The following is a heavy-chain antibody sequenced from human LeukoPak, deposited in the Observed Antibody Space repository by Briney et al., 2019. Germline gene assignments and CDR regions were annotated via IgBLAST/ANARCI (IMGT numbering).Heavy chain of an antibody. Sequence: PGRSLRLSCSASGFTVSDFSMNWVRHAPGEGLEWISYISDTSTTIYYADSLKGRFTISRDNAKNSLYLQLSSLTVDDTAVYYCARDPSSYSPWRFDFWGQGTLVSVSS. D-gene: IGHD2-2*01. J-gene: IGHJ4*02. CDR1: GFTVSDFS. CDR2: ISDTSTTI. CDR3: ARDPSSYSPWRFDF. V-gene: IGHV3-48*01.